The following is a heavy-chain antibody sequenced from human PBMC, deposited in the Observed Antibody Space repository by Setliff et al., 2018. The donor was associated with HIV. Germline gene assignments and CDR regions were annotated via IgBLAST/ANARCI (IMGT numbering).Heavy chain of an antibody. CDR3: ARWGRGFGY. Sequence: ASVKVSCKASGYTFSDYYLHWVRQAPGQGLEWMGIINPSGGSTSYALKFQDRVTMTRDTSTSTVYMEMRSLTSEDTAMYYCARWGRGFGYWGQGTLVTVSS. D-gene: IGHD3-10*01. CDR1: GYTFSDYY. CDR2: INPSGGST. J-gene: IGHJ4*02. V-gene: IGHV1-46*01.